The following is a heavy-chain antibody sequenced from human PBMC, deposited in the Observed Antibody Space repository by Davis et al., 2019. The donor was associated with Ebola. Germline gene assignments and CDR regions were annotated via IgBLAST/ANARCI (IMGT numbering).Heavy chain of an antibody. CDR3: TTVTIPDNNDY. CDR1: GFTFSGSA. CDR2: IRSKANSYAT. D-gene: IGHD4-17*01. Sequence: GGSLRLSCAASGFTFSGSAMHWVRQASGKGLEWVGRIRSKANSYATAYAASVKGRFTISGDDSKNTAYLQMNSLKTEDTAVYYCTTVTIPDNNDYWGQGTLVTVSS. V-gene: IGHV3-73*01. J-gene: IGHJ4*02.